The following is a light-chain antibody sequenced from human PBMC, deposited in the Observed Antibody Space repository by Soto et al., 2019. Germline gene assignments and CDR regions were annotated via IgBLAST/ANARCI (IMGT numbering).Light chain of an antibody. Sequence: QSVLTQPPSASGSPGQSVTISCTGTSSDVGGSNYVSWYQQHPGKAPKLMIYEVIKRPSGVPDRFSGSKSGNTASLTVSGLQAEDEADYYCSSYAGSNNVVFGGGTKLTVL. J-gene: IGLJ2*01. V-gene: IGLV2-8*01. CDR2: EVI. CDR1: SSDVGGSNY. CDR3: SSYAGSNNVV.